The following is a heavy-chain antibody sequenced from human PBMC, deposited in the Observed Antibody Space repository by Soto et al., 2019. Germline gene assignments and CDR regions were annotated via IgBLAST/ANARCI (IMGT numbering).Heavy chain of an antibody. V-gene: IGHV1-3*01. CDR1: GYTFTNYA. CDR3: AKTVYGSGSPRGDWFDP. J-gene: IGHJ5*02. D-gene: IGHD3-10*01. CDR2: INAGNGHT. Sequence: SVKVSCKASGYTFTNYALHWVRQAPGQMLEYMGWINAGNGHTRYSQRFQGRVSFTRDTSATTVYMEMNSLRAEDTAVYYCAKTVYGSGSPRGDWFDPWGQGTLVTVSS.